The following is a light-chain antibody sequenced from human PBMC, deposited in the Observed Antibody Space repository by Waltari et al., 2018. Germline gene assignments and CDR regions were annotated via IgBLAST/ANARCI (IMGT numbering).Light chain of an antibody. V-gene: IGLV1-40*01. J-gene: IGLJ1*01. Sequence: QSVLTQPPSVSGAPGQRVTISCSGSSSYIGAGYAVPWYQQLPVTAPKLFIFGNNNRPSGVPDRFSGSKSGTSASLVISGLQAEDEADYYCQSYDSSLSAFVFGTGTKVTVL. CDR2: GNN. CDR1: SSYIGAGYA. CDR3: QSYDSSLSAFV.